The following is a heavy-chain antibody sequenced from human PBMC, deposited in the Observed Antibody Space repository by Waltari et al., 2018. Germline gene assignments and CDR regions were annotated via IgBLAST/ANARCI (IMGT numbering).Heavy chain of an antibody. D-gene: IGHD7-27*01. CDR2: IYAGGTT. V-gene: IGHV3-66*02. Sequence: EVQLVESGGDLVQPGGSLRLSCAASGFTVSNNYITWVRQAPGKGLEWVSMIYAGGTTYYADSVKGRFTISRDSSKNTVNLQMNILRPEDSAVYYCARATATGATPEYWGQGTLVTVSS. CDR3: ARATATGATPEY. CDR1: GFTVSNNY. J-gene: IGHJ4*02.